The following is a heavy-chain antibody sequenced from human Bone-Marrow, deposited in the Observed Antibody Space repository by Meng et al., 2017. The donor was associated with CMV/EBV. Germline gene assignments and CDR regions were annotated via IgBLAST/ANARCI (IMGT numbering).Heavy chain of an antibody. D-gene: IGHD5-18*01. Sequence: SVKVSCKASGGTFSSYAISWVRQAPGQGLEWMGGIIPIFGTANYAQKFQGRVTITTDESTSTAYMELSSLRSEDTAVYYCARGRRGYSYGSSFDYWGQGPLVTVSS. CDR2: IIPIFGTA. CDR3: ARGRRGYSYGSSFDY. CDR1: GGTFSSYA. J-gene: IGHJ4*02. V-gene: IGHV1-69*05.